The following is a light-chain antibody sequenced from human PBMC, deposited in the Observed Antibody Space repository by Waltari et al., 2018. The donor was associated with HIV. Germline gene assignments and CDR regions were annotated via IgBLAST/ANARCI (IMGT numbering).Light chain of an antibody. V-gene: IGLV1-44*01. Sequence: QSVMTQPPSASGNPGQRVTIACSGTSSHIGSRSVNWYQHFPGTAPKLLIFTNDKRPSGVPDRFSASKSGTSASLSISGLHSGDEGVYYCSAWDVSLNGVVFGGGTKLTVL. CDR2: TND. J-gene: IGLJ2*01. CDR1: SSHIGSRS. CDR3: SAWDVSLNGVV.